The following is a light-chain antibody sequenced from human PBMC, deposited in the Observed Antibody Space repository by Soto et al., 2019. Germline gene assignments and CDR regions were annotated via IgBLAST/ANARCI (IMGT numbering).Light chain of an antibody. CDR2: GVS. V-gene: IGLV2-14*01. CDR1: SSDVGGYDY. CDR3: SSSGGRNTLI. Sequence: QSALTQPASVSGSPGQSITISCTGTSSDVGGYDYVSWYQQHPGKAPKLILFGVSNRPSGISHRFSGSKSGSTASLTISGLQADDEADYYCSSSGGRNTLIFGGGTKLTVL. J-gene: IGLJ2*01.